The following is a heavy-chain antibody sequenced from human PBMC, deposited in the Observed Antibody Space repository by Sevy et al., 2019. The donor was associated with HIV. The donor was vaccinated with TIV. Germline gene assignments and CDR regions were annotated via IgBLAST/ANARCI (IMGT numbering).Heavy chain of an antibody. V-gene: IGHV1-18*01. D-gene: IGHD6-19*01. Sequence: ASVKVSCKASGYTFTSYGINWVRQAPGQGLEWMGWISAYNGNTNYAQKLQGRVTMTTDTSTSTAYMELRSLRSDDTAVYYCARVSVRRSSGWYFDYWGQGTLVTVSS. J-gene: IGHJ4*02. CDR2: ISAYNGNT. CDR3: ARVSVRRSSGWYFDY. CDR1: GYTFTSYG.